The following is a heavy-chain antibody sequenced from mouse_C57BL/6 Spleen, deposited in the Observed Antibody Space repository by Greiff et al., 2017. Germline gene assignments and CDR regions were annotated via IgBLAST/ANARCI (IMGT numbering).Heavy chain of an antibody. D-gene: IGHD1-1*01. Sequence: EVKVVESGGDLVKPGGSLKLSCAASGFTFSSYGMSWVRQTPDKRLEWVATISSGGSYTYYPDSVKGRFTISRDNAKNTLYLQMSSLKSEDTAMYYCAREGRYGSGYAMDYWGQGTSVTVSS. CDR2: ISSGGSYT. CDR1: GFTFSSYG. J-gene: IGHJ4*01. CDR3: AREGRYGSGYAMDY. V-gene: IGHV5-6*01.